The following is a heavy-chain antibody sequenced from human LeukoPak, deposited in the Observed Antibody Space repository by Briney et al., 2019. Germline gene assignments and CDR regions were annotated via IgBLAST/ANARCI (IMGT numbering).Heavy chain of an antibody. CDR2: IKRIIDGGTT. CDR1: GFTFNNAW. J-gene: IGHJ4*02. D-gene: IGHD4-17*01. CDR3: TAQGGSGDLRY. V-gene: IGHV3-15*01. Sequence: GGSLRLSCAVSGFTFNNAWMSWVRQAPGKGLEWVGRIKRIIDGGTTDYAAPVKGRFTVSRDDSINTLYLQMSSLKTEDTAVYYCTAQGGSGDLRYWGQGTLVTVSS.